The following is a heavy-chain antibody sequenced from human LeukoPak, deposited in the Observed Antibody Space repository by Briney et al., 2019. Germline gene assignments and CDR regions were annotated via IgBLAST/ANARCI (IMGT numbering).Heavy chain of an antibody. J-gene: IGHJ4*02. D-gene: IGHD6-19*01. CDR1: GYTLTSYG. V-gene: IGHV1-18*01. Sequence: ASVKVSCKATGYTLTSYGLSWVRQAPGQGLEWMGWITPYNGYAKYAQKFHGRVTMTTDTSTSTAYMELRSLRSDDTAVYYCAGNISAGVDYWGQGTLVTVSS. CDR3: AGNISAGVDY. CDR2: ITPYNGYA.